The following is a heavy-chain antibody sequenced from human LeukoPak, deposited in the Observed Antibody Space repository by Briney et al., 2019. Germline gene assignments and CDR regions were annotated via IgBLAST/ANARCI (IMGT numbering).Heavy chain of an antibody. CDR1: GGSISSYY. CDR3: ARVHDYTGLFDP. D-gene: IGHD3-16*01. CDR2: IYTSGST. Sequence: SETLSLTCTVSGGSISSYYWSWIRQPPGKGLEWIGYIYTSGSTNYNPSLKSRVTMSVDTSKNQFSLKLSSVTAADTAVYYCARVHDYTGLFDPWGQGTLVTVSS. J-gene: IGHJ5*02. V-gene: IGHV4-4*08.